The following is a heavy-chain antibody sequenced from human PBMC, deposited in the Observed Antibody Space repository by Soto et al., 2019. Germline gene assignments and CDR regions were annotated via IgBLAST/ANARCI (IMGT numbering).Heavy chain of an antibody. V-gene: IGHV3-48*02. J-gene: IGHJ3*02. CDR1: GFTFSSYS. CDR3: ARDHPAFDI. Sequence: EVQLVESGGGLVQPGGSLRLSCAASGFTFSSYSMNWVRQAPGKGLEWVSYISSSSSTIYYADSVKGRFTISRDNAKNPLYLQMNSLRDEDTAVYYCARDHPAFDIWGQGTMVTVSS. CDR2: ISSSSSTI.